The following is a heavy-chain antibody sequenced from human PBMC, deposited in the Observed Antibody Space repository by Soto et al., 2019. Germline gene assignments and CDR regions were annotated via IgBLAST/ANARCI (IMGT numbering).Heavy chain of an antibody. Sequence: QVQLVQSGAEVKHPGASVKVSCKASGYTFTSYDINWVRQATGQGLEWMGWMNPNSGNTGYAQKFQGRVTMTRNTSISTAYMELSSLRSEDTAVYYCARGWRLWSGGSHPPRYWGQGTLVTVSS. CDR3: ARGWRLWSGGSHPPRY. V-gene: IGHV1-8*01. D-gene: IGHD2-15*01. CDR2: MNPNSGNT. CDR1: GYTFTSYD. J-gene: IGHJ4*02.